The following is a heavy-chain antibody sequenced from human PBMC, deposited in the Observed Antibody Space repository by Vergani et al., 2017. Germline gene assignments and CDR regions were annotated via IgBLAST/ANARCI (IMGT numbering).Heavy chain of an antibody. J-gene: IGHJ3*02. D-gene: IGHD3-16*01. CDR2: IYTSGST. CDR3: ARGGIMITFGGVTDAFDI. CDR1: GGSISSGSYY. V-gene: IGHV4-61*02. Sequence: QVQLQESSPGLVKPSQTLSLTCTVSGGSISSGSYYWSWIRQPAGKGLEWIGRIYTSGSTNYNPSLKSRVTIAVDTSKNQFSLKLSSVTAADTAVYYCARGGIMITFGGVTDAFDIWGQGTMVTVSS.